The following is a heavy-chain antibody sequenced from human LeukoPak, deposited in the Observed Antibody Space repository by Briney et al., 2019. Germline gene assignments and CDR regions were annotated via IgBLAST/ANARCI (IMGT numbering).Heavy chain of an antibody. CDR3: ARGELLYWFDP. CDR1: GGSISSYY. CDR2: IYDSGST. D-gene: IGHD3-10*01. Sequence: SETLSLTCSVSGGSISSYYWNWIRQPPGKGLEWIGYIYDSGSTNYNPSLKSRVTMSVDTSKNQFSLKLSSVTAADTAVYYCARGELLYWFDPWGQGTLATVSS. V-gene: IGHV4-59*01. J-gene: IGHJ5*02.